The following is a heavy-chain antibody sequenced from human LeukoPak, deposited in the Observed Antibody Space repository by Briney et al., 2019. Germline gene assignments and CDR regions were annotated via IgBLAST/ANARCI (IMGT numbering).Heavy chain of an antibody. CDR1: GFTFSSYW. V-gene: IGHV3-7*03. J-gene: IGHJ6*02. CDR3: VRSMDV. CDR2: IKQDGSEK. Sequence: GGPLRLSCAASGFTFSSYWMHWVRQAPGKGLEWVANIKQDGSEKYYVDSVKGRFTISRDNAKNSLFLQMNSLRAGDTAVYYCVRSMDVWGQGTTVTVSS.